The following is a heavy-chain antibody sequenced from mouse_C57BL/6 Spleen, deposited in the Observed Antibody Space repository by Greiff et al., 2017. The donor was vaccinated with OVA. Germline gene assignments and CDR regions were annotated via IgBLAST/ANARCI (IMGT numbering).Heavy chain of an antibody. V-gene: IGHV1-54*01. J-gene: IGHJ4*01. CDR2: INPGSGGT. CDR3: ARRYGIYYAIDY. Sequence: QVQLQQSGAELVRPGTSVKVSCKASGYAFTNYLIEWVKQRPGQGLEWIGVINPGSGGTNYNEKFKGKATLTADKSSSTAYMQLSSLTSEDSAVYFCARRYGIYYAIDYWGQGTSVTVSS. CDR1: GYAFTNYL. D-gene: IGHD2-10*02.